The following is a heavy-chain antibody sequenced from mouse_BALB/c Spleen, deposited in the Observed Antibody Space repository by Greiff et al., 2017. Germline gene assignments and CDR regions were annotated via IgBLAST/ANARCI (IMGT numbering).Heavy chain of an antibody. D-gene: IGHD2-4*01. CDR3: ARSGDDYDGYWYFDV. CDR2: ISTYYGDA. Sequence: VQLQQSGAELVRPGVSVKISCKGSGYTFTDYAMHWVKQSHAKSLEWIGVISTYYGDASYNQKFKGKATMTVDKSSSTAYMELARLTSEDSAIYYCARSGDDYDGYWYFDVWGAGTTVTVSS. V-gene: IGHV1S137*01. J-gene: IGHJ1*01. CDR1: GYTFTDYA.